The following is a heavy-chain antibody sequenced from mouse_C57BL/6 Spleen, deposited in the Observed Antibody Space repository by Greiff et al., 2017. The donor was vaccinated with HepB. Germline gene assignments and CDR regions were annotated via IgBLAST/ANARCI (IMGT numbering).Heavy chain of an antibody. Sequence: QVQLQQSGAELVRPGTSVKMSCKASGYTFTNYWIGWAKQRPGHGLEWIGDIYPGGGYTNYNEKIKGKATLTADKSSSTAYMQFSSLTSEDSAIYYCARLGYGSSSYWYFDVWGTGTTVTVSS. CDR1: GYTFTNYW. D-gene: IGHD1-1*01. CDR2: IYPGGGYT. V-gene: IGHV1-63*01. J-gene: IGHJ1*03. CDR3: ARLGYGSSSYWYFDV.